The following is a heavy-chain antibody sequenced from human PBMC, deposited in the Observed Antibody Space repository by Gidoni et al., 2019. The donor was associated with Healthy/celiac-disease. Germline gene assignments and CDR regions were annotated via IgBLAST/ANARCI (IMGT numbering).Heavy chain of an antibody. CDR3: ARDRLPPSHAYSSGWSPYPMDV. Sequence: QVQLQESGPGLVKPSQTLSPTCTVPGGSITRGCHSWTCVRPPPGKGLEEVWFTPCHHPHPGKGLEWIGYIYYSGSTYYNPSLKGRVTISVDTSKNQFSLKLSSVTAADTAVYYCARDRLPPSHAYSSGWSPYPMDVWGQGTTVTVSS. V-gene: IGHV4-31*03. D-gene: IGHD6-19*01. J-gene: IGHJ6*02. CDR1: GGSITRGCHS. CDR2: IYYSGST.